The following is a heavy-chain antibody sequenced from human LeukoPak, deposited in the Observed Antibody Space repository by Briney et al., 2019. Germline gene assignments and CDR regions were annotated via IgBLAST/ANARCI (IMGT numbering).Heavy chain of an antibody. D-gene: IGHD2-21*01. CDR2: IYHRGGT. V-gene: IGHV4-30-2*01. J-gene: IGHJ5*02. Sequence: LRLSCAASGSTLSSYSMNWVRQPPGKGLEWIGYIYHRGGTYYNPSLKSQVTISIDRSKKQFSLKLHSVTAADTAVYYCARESGENWFDPWGQGTLVTVSS. CDR3: ARESGENWFDP. CDR1: GSTLSSYS.